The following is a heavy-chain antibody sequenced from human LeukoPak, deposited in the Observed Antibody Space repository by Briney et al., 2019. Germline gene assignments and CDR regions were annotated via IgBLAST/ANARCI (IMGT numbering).Heavy chain of an antibody. D-gene: IGHD3-3*01. J-gene: IGHJ4*02. CDR3: ARAGRFTSGRSYFFDN. V-gene: IGHV4-59*13. CDR1: GGSISGYY. CDR2: VSYSGNT. Sequence: SETLSLTCSVSGGSISGYYWSWIRQPPGKGLEWIAYVSYSGNTNYTPSLKNRVSISVDTSKNRFSLQLRSVTAADTAFYYCARAGRFTSGRSYFFDNWGRGTLVTVS.